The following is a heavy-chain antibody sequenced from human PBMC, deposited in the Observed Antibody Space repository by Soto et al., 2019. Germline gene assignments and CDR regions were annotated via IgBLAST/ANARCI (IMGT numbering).Heavy chain of an antibody. Sequence: SQTLSLTFAISWDRFSLNSAAWNWIRPSPSRGLEWLGRTYYRSKLYNDYAVSVKSRITINPDTSKNQFSLQLNSVTPEDTAVYYCARDSGSAKYYYYGMDVWGQGTTVTVSS. D-gene: IGHD2-15*01. J-gene: IGHJ6*02. CDR1: WDRFSLNSAA. CDR3: ARDSGSAKYYYYGMDV. V-gene: IGHV6-1*01. CDR2: TYYRSKLYN.